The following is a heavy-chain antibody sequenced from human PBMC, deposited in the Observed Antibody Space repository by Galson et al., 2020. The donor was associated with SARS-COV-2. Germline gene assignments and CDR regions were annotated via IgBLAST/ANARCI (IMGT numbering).Heavy chain of an antibody. D-gene: IGHD6-19*01. J-gene: IGHJ4*02. CDR3: ARGTRMPMADTSGFDS. V-gene: IGHV3-21*01. CDR1: GFTFSDCS. CDR2: ISSSSGHI. Sequence: GASLKISCAASGFTFSDCSMNWVRQAPGKGLEWVSSISSSSGHIYHADAVKGRFTISRDNAKNSLYLQMNGLRAEDTAVYYCARGTRMPMADTSGFDSWGQGTLVTVSS.